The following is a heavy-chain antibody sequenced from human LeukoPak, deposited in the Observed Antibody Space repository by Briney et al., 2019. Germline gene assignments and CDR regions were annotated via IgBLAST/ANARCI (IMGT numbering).Heavy chain of an antibody. CDR2: INPSGGST. Sequence: ASVKVSCEASGYTFTSYYMHWVRQAPGQGLEWMGIINPSGGSTSYAQKFQGRVTMTRDMSTSTVYMELSSLRSEDTAVYYCARGGVLRFLEWPSDYWGQGTLVTVSS. CDR3: ARGGVLRFLEWPSDY. CDR1: GYTFTSYY. D-gene: IGHD3-3*01. J-gene: IGHJ4*02. V-gene: IGHV1-46*01.